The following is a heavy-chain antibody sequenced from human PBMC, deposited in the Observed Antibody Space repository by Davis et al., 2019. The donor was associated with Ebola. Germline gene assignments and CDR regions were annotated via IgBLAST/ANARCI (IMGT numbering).Heavy chain of an antibody. D-gene: IGHD6-6*01. V-gene: IGHV1-18*01. Sequence: AASVKVSCKASGYTFTSYGISWVRQAPGQGLEWMGWISAYNGHTNYAQKLQGRVTMTTDTSTSTAYMELRSLSSDDTAVYYCARDGSSASFGYWGQGTLVTVSS. CDR1: GYTFTSYG. CDR3: ARDGSSASFGY. CDR2: ISAYNGHT. J-gene: IGHJ4*02.